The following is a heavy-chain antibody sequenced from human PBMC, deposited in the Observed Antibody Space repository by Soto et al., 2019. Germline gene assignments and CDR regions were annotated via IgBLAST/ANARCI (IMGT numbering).Heavy chain of an antibody. V-gene: IGHV3-43*01. CDR2: ISWDGGST. D-gene: IGHD4-17*01. CDR1: GFTFDDYT. J-gene: IGHJ4*02. CDR3: AKAIYYGDKRGGSDY. Sequence: PGGSLRLSCAASGFTFDDYTMHWVRQAPGKGLEWVSLISWDGGSTYYADSVKGRFTISRDNSKNSLYLQMNSLRTEDTALYYCAKAIYYGDKRGGSDYWGQGTLVTVSS.